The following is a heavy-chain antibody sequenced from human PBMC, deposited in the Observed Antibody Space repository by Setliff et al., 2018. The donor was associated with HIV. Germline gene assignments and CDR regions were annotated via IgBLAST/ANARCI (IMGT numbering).Heavy chain of an antibody. CDR2: IYYSGNT. J-gene: IGHJ4*02. D-gene: IGHD3-9*01. CDR1: GGSNSSSSFY. V-gene: IGHV4-39*01. CDR3: ARPFDWGSSHPLGY. Sequence: PSETLSLTCTVSGGSNSSSSFYWGWTRQPSGKGLEWIGSIYYSGNTYYNPSLKSRVTISVDTSKNQFSLKLSSVTAADTAVYYCARPFDWGSSHPLGYWSQGTLVTVSS.